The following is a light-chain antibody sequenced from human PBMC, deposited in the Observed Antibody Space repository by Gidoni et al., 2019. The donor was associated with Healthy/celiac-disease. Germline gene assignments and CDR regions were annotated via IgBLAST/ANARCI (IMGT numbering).Light chain of an antibody. V-gene: IGKV2-28*01. CDR1: QSLLHSNGYNY. J-gene: IGKJ1*01. Sequence: DIVMTQSPLSLPVTPGEPASISFRSSQSLLHSNGYNYLDWYLQKPGQSPQLLIYLGSNRDSGVPDRFSGSGSGTDFTLKISRVEAEDVGVYYCMQALQTSWTFGEGTKVEIK. CDR3: MQALQTSWT. CDR2: LGS.